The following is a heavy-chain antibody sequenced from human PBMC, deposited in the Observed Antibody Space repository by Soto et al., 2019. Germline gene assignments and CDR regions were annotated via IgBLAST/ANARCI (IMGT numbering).Heavy chain of an antibody. Sequence: ASVKVSCKASGYTFTSYGISWVRQAPGQGLEWMGWISAYNGNTNYAQKLQGRVTITTDTSTSTAYMELRSLRSDDTAVYYCARVTSNYDFWSGYYSSYYFDYWGQGTLVTVSS. CDR1: GYTFTSYG. D-gene: IGHD3-3*01. CDR2: ISAYNGNT. CDR3: ARVTSNYDFWSGYYSSYYFDY. V-gene: IGHV1-18*01. J-gene: IGHJ4*02.